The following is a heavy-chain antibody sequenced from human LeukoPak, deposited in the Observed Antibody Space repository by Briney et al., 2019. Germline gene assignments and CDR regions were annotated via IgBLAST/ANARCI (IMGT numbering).Heavy chain of an antibody. CDR2: INHSGST. CDR3: ARGGSCSSTSCYRHYYYGMDV. Sequence: SETLSLTCAVYGGSFSGYYWSWIRQPPGKGLEWIGEINHSGSTNYNPSLKSRVTISVDTSKNQFSLKLSSVTAADTAVYYCARGGSCSSTSCYRHYYYGMDVWGQGTPVTVSS. V-gene: IGHV4-34*01. D-gene: IGHD2-2*01. J-gene: IGHJ6*02. CDR1: GGSFSGYY.